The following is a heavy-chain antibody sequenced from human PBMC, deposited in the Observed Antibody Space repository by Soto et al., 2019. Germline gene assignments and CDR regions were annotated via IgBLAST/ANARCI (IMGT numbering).Heavy chain of an antibody. Sequence: QVQLQESGPGLVKPSETLSLTCTVSGGSISSYYWSWIRQPPGKGLEWIGYIYYSGSTKYNPSLEGRVTISVDTSKNQFSLKLSSVTAADTAVYYCARDRGYYGAGSYYPPEDWGQGTLVTVSS. CDR3: ARDRGYYGAGSYYPPED. J-gene: IGHJ4*02. CDR1: GGSISSYY. V-gene: IGHV4-59*01. CDR2: IYYSGST. D-gene: IGHD3-10*01.